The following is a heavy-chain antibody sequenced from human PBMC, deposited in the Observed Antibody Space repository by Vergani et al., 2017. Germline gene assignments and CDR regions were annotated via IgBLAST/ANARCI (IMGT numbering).Heavy chain of an antibody. Sequence: QVQLQESGPGLVKPSETLSLTCTVSGGSVSSGSYYWSWIRQSPGKGLEWIGEIYHSGSTNYNPSLKSRVTISVDKSKNQFSLKLSSVTAADTAVYYCASNGYYCLDYWGRGTLVTVSS. CDR2: IYHSGST. J-gene: IGHJ4*02. CDR3: ASNGYYCLDY. D-gene: IGHD3-22*01. CDR1: GGSVSSGSYY. V-gene: IGHV4-61*01.